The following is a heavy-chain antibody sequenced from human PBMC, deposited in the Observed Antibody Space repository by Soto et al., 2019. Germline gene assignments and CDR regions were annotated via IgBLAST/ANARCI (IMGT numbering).Heavy chain of an antibody. D-gene: IGHD3-22*01. Sequence: SETLSLTCTVSGGSISSGGYYWSWIRQHPGKGLEWIGYIYYSGSTYYSPSLKSRVTISVDTSKNQFSLKLSSVTAADTAVYYCARLGGYYQAFDQWGQGSLVTVSS. CDR1: GGSISSGGYY. CDR3: ARLGGYYQAFDQ. V-gene: IGHV4-31*03. J-gene: IGHJ4*02. CDR2: IYYSGST.